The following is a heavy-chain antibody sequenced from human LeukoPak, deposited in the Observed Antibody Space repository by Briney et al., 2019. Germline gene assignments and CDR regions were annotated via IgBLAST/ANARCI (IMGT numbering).Heavy chain of an antibody. Sequence: SVKVSRKASGGTFSSYAISWVRQAPGQGLEWMGGIIPIFGTANYAQKFQGRVTITTDESTSTAYMELSSLRSEDTAVYYCARDSGTTRAFDIWGQGTMVTVSS. J-gene: IGHJ3*02. D-gene: IGHD1-1*01. CDR3: ARDSGTTRAFDI. CDR2: IIPIFGTA. V-gene: IGHV1-69*05. CDR1: GGTFSSYA.